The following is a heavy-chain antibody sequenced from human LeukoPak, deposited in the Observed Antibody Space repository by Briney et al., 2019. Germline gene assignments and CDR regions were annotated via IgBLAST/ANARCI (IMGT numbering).Heavy chain of an antibody. CDR3: ARDAENMVRGTYYYYYYMDV. V-gene: IGHV4-61*02. D-gene: IGHD3-10*01. CDR2: IDTRGRT. CDR1: GGSISSGSYY. J-gene: IGHJ6*03. Sequence: SETLSLTCTVSGGSISSGSYYWSWIRQPAGTGLEWIGRIDTRGRTNYNPSLKSRPSISVDTSKNQFSLKMSSVTAADTAVYYCARDAENMVRGTYYYYYYMDVWGKGTTVTVSS.